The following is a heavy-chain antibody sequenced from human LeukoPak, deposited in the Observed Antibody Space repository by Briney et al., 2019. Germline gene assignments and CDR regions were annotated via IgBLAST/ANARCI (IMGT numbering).Heavy chain of an antibody. Sequence: SETLSLTCTVSGGSMSSRSYYWGCIRQPPGKGLEWIGSTYYSGSTYYNPSLKSRVTIAVDTSKNQFSLKLSSVTAADTAVYYCARHARGYYDSSGYAYSFDSWGQGTLVTVSS. J-gene: IGHJ4*02. V-gene: IGHV4-39*01. D-gene: IGHD3-22*01. CDR3: ARHARGYYDSSGYAYSFDS. CDR2: TYYSGST. CDR1: GGSMSSRSYY.